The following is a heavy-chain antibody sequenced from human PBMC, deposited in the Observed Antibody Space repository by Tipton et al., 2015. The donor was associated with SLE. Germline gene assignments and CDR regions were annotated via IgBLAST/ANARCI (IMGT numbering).Heavy chain of an antibody. CDR2: IYYSGST. CDR1: GFTFSDYY. Sequence: LRLSCAASGFTFSDYYMSWIRQAPGKGLEWIGNIYYSGSTYYNPSLKSRVTISVDTSKNQFSLKMNSVTAADTAVYYFARGWGYAERDRYFDLWGRGTLVTVSS. V-gene: IGHV4-34*01. CDR3: ARGWGYAERDRYFDL. D-gene: IGHD3-16*01. J-gene: IGHJ2*01.